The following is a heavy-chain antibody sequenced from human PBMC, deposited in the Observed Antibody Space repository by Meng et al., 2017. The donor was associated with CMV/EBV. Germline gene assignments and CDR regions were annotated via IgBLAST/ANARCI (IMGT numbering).Heavy chain of an antibody. CDR2: ISSSSSYI. V-gene: IGHV3-21*01. D-gene: IGHD3-22*01. Sequence: GESLKISCAASGFTFSSYSMNWVRQAPGKGLEWVSSISSSSSYIYYADSVKGRFTISRDNAKNSLYLQMNSLRAEDTAVYYCARGQHYYDDNGAAMDVWGPGTTVTVSS. J-gene: IGHJ6*02. CDR1: GFTFSSYS. CDR3: ARGQHYYDDNGAAMDV.